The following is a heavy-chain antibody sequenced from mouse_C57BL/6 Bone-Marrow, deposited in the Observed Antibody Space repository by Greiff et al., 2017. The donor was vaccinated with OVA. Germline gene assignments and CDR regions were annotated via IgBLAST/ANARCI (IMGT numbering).Heavy chain of an antibody. CDR2: ILPGRGST. D-gene: IGHD2-3*01. CDR1: GYTFTGYW. J-gene: IGHJ4*01. Sequence: VQLQQSGAELMKPGASVKLSCKATGYTFTGYWIEWVKQRPGHGLEWIGEILPGRGSTNYNEKFKGKATFTADTASNTAYMQRSSLTTEDSAIYYCARGGWLSMDYWGQGTSVTVSS. CDR3: ARGGWLSMDY. V-gene: IGHV1-9*01.